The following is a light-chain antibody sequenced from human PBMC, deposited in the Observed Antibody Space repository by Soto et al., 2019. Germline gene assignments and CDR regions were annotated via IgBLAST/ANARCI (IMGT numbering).Light chain of an antibody. J-gene: IGKJ2*01. CDR2: GTS. CDR1: QGVSNVY. Sequence: ESMLTQSPGTLSLSPGERATLSCRASQGVSNVYLAWYQHKPGQAPRLLIYGTSNRATGIPDRFSGSGSETDFTLTISRVEPEDFAVYYCQQYRGSLYTFGQGTKLEIK. CDR3: QQYRGSLYT. V-gene: IGKV3-20*01.